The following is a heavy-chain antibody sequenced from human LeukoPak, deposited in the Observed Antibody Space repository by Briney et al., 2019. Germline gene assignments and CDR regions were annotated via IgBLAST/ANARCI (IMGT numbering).Heavy chain of an antibody. V-gene: IGHV3-74*01. Sequence: GGSLRLSCAASGFTFSSYAMNWVRQTPGKGLVWVSRINSDGSTTSYADPVKGRFTISRDNTKNTLYLQMNSLRAEDTAVYYCARELGIRGSLSYYYYGMDVWGQGTTVTVSS. CDR2: INSDGSTT. D-gene: IGHD3-10*01. CDR3: ARELGIRGSLSYYYYGMDV. CDR1: GFTFSSYA. J-gene: IGHJ6*02.